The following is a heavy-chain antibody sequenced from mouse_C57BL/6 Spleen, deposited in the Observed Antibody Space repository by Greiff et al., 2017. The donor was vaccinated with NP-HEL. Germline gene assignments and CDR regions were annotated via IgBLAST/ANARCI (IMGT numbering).Heavy chain of an antibody. V-gene: IGHV1-53*01. J-gene: IGHJ1*03. CDR3: ARSEDYAIYWYFDV. CDR1: GYTFTSYW. D-gene: IGHD2-4*01. Sequence: GTELVKPGASVKLSCKASGYTFTSYWMHWVKQRPGQGLEWIGNINPSNGGTNYNEKFKSKATLTVDKSSSTAYMQLSSLTSEDSAVYYCARSEDYAIYWYFDVWGTGTTVTVSS. CDR2: INPSNGGT.